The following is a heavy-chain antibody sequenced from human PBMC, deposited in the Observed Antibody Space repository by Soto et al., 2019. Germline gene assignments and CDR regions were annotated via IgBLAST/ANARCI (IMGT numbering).Heavy chain of an antibody. CDR2: IYYSGST. CDR3: QRRWHERCFDP. D-gene: IGHD4-17*01. V-gene: IGHV4-59*01. CDR1: GGSISSYH. Sequence: SETLSRTCTVSGGSISSYHWSWIRQPTGKGLEWIGYIYYSGSTNYNPSLKSRVTISVDSSKNHFSLKLSSVTAAGTVLYSCQRRWHERCFDPCGQRTQIAVSS. J-gene: IGHJ5*02.